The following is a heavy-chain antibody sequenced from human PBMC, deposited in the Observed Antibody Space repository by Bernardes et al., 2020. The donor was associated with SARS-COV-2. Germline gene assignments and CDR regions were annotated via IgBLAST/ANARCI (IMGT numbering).Heavy chain of an antibody. CDR2: FDPEDVET. CDR3: ATATGMGIAAAATAYYYYYGMDV. D-gene: IGHD6-13*01. CDR1: GYTLTELS. V-gene: IGHV1-24*01. Sequence: ASVKVSCKVSGYTLTELSMHWVRQAPGKGLEWMGGFDPEDVETIYAQKFQGRVTMPEDTSTDTAYMELSSLRSEDTAVYYCATATGMGIAAAATAYYYYYGMDVWGQGTTVTVSS. J-gene: IGHJ6*02.